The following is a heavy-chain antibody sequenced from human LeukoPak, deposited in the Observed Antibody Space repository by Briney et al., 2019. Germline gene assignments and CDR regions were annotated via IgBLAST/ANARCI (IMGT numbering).Heavy chain of an antibody. J-gene: IGHJ6*03. CDR1: GFTFSSYA. V-gene: IGHV3-23*01. Sequence: GGSLRLSCAASGFTFSSYAMSWVRQAPGKGLEWVSAISGSGGSTYYADSVKGRFTISRDNSKNTLYLQMNSLRAEDTAVYYCAKDSVLLWFGELYYYYYMDVWGKGTTVTVSS. CDR3: AKDSVLLWFGELYYYYYMDV. CDR2: ISGSGGST. D-gene: IGHD3-10*01.